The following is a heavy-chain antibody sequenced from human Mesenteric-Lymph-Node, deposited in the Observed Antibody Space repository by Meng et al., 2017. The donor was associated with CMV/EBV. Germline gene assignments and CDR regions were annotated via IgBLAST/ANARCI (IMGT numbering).Heavy chain of an antibody. CDR1: GFTFSSYG. CDR2: IRYDGSNK. D-gene: IGHD1-7*01. CDR3: AKDLYNWNSHDAFDI. Sequence: GESLKISCAASGFTFSSYGMHWVRRAPGKGLEWVAFIRYDGSNKYYADSVKGRFTISRDNSKNTLYLQMNSLRAEDTAVYYCAKDLYNWNSHDAFDIWGQGTMVTVSS. J-gene: IGHJ3*02. V-gene: IGHV3-30*02.